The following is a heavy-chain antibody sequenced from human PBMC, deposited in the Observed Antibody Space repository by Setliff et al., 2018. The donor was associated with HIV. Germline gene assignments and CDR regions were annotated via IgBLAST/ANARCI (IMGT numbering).Heavy chain of an antibody. D-gene: IGHD6-19*01. CDR1: GGSISSGSYY. CDR3: IIAYSSGWLAPMGFDS. V-gene: IGHV4-61*09. J-gene: IGHJ4*02. CDR2: IYTTGST. Sequence: SETLSLTCTVSGGSISSGSYYWTWIRQPAGKGLEWIGHIYTTGSTNYNPSLKSRVTISVDTSKNQLSLKLNSVTAADTAVYYCIIAYSSGWLAPMGFDSWGQGTLVTVSS.